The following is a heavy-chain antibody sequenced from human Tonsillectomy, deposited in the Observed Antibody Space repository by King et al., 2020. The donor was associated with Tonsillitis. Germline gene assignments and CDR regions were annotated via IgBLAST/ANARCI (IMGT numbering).Heavy chain of an antibody. D-gene: IGHD4-23*01. J-gene: IGHJ3*02. V-gene: IGHV1-8*01. Sequence: QLVQSGAEVKKPGASVKVSCQASGYTFTSYDINWVRQATGQGLEWMGWMNPNSGNTGYAQKFQGRVTMTRNTSISTAYMELSSLRSEDTAVYYCASPSLNYGGNSDAFDIWGQGTMVTVSS. CDR3: ASPSLNYGGNSDAFDI. CDR1: GYTFTSYD. CDR2: MNPNSGNT.